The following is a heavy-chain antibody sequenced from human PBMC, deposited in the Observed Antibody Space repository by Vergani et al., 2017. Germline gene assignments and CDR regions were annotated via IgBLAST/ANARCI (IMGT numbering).Heavy chain of an antibody. D-gene: IGHD2-2*01. Sequence: EVQLVESGGGLVQPGGSLRLSCAASGFTFSSYWMSWVRQAPGKGLEWVANIKQDGSEKYYVDSVKGRFTISRDNAKNSLYLQMNSLRAEDTAVCYCARDIASFVRKHYYYGMDVWGQGTTVTVSS. CDR1: GFTFSSYW. V-gene: IGHV3-7*03. CDR3: ARDIASFVRKHYYYGMDV. J-gene: IGHJ6*02. CDR2: IKQDGSEK.